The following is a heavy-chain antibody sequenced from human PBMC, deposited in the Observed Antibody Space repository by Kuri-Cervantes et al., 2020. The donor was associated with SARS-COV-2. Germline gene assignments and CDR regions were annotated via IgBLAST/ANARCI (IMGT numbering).Heavy chain of an antibody. Sequence: SETLSLTCAVYGWTFSGYYWSWIRQPPGKGLEWIGEINYSGSTNYNPSLKGRFTISVDTSKNQFSLKLSYVTAADTAVYYCARGSRINDFWCGFAIWEPEYCFDYWGQGTLVTVSS. CDR2: INYSGST. CDR1: GWTFSGYY. D-gene: IGHD3-3*01. V-gene: IGHV4-34*01. CDR3: ARGSRINDFWCGFAIWEPEYCFDY. J-gene: IGHJ4*02.